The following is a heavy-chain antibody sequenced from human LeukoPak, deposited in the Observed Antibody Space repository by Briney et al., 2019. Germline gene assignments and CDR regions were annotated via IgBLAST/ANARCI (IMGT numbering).Heavy chain of an antibody. CDR2: IYTSGST. V-gene: IGHV4-61*02. Sequence: SQTLSLTCTVSGGSISSGSYYWSWIRQPAGKGLEWIGRIYTSGSTNYNPSLKSRVTISVDRSKNQFSLKLSSVTAADTAVYYCARGLSRSGYDSIDYWGQGTLVTVSS. D-gene: IGHD5-12*01. CDR3: ARGLSRSGYDSIDY. CDR1: GGSISSGSYY. J-gene: IGHJ4*02.